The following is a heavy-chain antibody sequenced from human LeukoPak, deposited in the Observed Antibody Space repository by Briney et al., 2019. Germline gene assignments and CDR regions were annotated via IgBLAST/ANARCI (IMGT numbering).Heavy chain of an antibody. J-gene: IGHJ3*02. CDR1: GVSFSGYY. D-gene: IGHD1-26*01. V-gene: IGHV4-34*01. CDR2: INHSGST. Sequence: SETLSLTCAVYGVSFSGYYWSWIRQPPGKGLECIGEINHSGSTTYNPSLKSRVTISVDKSKKQFSLKLSSVTAADTAVYYCARGGLGRELLIFDIWGQGTMVTVSS. CDR3: ARGGLGRELLIFDI.